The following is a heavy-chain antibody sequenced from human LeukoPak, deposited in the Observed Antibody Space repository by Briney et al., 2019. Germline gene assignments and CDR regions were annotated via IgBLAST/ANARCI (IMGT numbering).Heavy chain of an antibody. CDR3: AREGGGYALDY. CDR1: GFTFSSYW. V-gene: IGHV3-7*01. Sequence: PGGPLRLSCAASGFTFSSYWMSWVRQAPGKGLEWVANIKQDGSEKYYVYSVKGRFTISRDNAKNSLYLQMNSLRAEDTAVYYCAREGGGYALDYWGQGTLVTVSS. J-gene: IGHJ4*02. CDR2: IKQDGSEK. D-gene: IGHD3-22*01.